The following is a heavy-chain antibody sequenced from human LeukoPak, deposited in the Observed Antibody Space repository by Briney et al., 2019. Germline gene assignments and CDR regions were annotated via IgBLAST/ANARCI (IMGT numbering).Heavy chain of an antibody. CDR3: ARHGTYYYDSSGYYYERYFDL. Sequence: SETLSLTCTVSGGSISSSSYYWGWIRQPPGKGLEWIESIYYSGSTYYNPSLKSRVTISVYPSNNQFSLKLSSVTAADTAVYYCARHGTYYYDSSGYYYERYFDLWGRGTLVTVSS. CDR1: GGSISSSSYY. J-gene: IGHJ2*01. V-gene: IGHV4-39*01. D-gene: IGHD3-22*01. CDR2: IYYSGST.